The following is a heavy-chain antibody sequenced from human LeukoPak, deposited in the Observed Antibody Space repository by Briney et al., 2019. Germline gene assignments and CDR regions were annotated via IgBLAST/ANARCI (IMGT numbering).Heavy chain of an antibody. CDR3: AKSGQWLPPTEFDS. CDR1: GLIVSSSY. D-gene: IGHD6-19*01. CDR2: ISGRGGNT. J-gene: IGHJ4*02. Sequence: GGSLRLSCAASGLIVSSSYMSWVRQAPGKGLEWVSSISGRGGNTYYADSVKGRFTISRDNSKNTLYLQMNSLRAEDTAVYYCAKSGQWLPPTEFDSWGQGTLVTVSS. V-gene: IGHV3-23*01.